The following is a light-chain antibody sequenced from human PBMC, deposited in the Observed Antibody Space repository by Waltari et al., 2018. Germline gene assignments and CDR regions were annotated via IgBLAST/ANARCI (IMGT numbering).Light chain of an antibody. CDR3: QKYGTLPAT. CDR1: QSVSRY. V-gene: IGKV3-20*01. CDR2: DTS. J-gene: IGKJ1*01. Sequence: TLSCRASQSVSRYLAWYQQKPGQAPRLLIYDTSTRATDIPDRFSGSGSGTDFSLTISRLDPEDFAVYYCQKYGTLPATFGQGTKVEVK.